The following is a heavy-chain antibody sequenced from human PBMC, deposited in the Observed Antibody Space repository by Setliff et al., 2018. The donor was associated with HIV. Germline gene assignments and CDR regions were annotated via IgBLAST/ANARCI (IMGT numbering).Heavy chain of an antibody. V-gene: IGHV4-61*09. CDR1: GGSISSGNYY. CDR3: ARGRGDIVLLVYTYPPDS. D-gene: IGHD2-8*01. Sequence: LSLTCSVSGGSISSGNYYWSWIRQSAGKGLEWIGHIYANGSTNYNPSLKSRVTISVDRSKNHFSLRLSSVTATDTAAYYCARGRGDIVLLVYTYPPDSWGQEKLVTVSS. CDR2: IYANGST. J-gene: IGHJ4*02.